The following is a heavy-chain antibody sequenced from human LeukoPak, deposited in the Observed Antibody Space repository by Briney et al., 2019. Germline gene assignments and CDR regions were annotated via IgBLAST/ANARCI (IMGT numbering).Heavy chain of an antibody. D-gene: IGHD3-10*01. V-gene: IGHV1-2*06. CDR3: AREKGVTTVGGYYYYGMDV. Sequence: ASVKVSCKASGYTFTGYYMHWVRQAPGQGLEWMGRINPNSGGTNYAQKFQGRVTMTRDTSISTAYMELSRLRSDDTAVYYCAREKGVTTVGGYYYYGMDVWGQGTTVTVSS. CDR2: INPNSGGT. J-gene: IGHJ6*02. CDR1: GYTFTGYY.